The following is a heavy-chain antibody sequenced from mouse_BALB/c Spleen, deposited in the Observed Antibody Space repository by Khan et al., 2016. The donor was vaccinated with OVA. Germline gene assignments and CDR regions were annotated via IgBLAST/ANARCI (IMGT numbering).Heavy chain of an antibody. Sequence: QIQLVQSGPELKKPEETVKISCKASGYTFTNFGMNWVKQAPGKALKWMGWINTSTGEPTYADDFKGRFAFSLETSASTAYLQINNLKTEDMATYFCARGLNYYGSWFAYWGQGTLVTVSA. CDR2: INTSTGEP. V-gene: IGHV9-1*02. D-gene: IGHD1-1*01. J-gene: IGHJ3*01. CDR1: GYTFTNFG. CDR3: ARGLNYYGSWFAY.